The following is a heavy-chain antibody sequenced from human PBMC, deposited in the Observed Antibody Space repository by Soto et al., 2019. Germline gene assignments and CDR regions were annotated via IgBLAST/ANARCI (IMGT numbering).Heavy chain of an antibody. CDR1: GGSISSSSYY. D-gene: IGHD6-13*01. CDR2: IYYSGST. Sequence: SETLSLTCTVSGGSISSSSYYWGWIRQPPGKGLEWIGSIYYSGSTYYNPSLKSRVTISVDTSKNQFSLKLSSVTAADTAVYYCASLRRTGRAAAGTHFDYWGQGTLVTVSS. J-gene: IGHJ4*02. CDR3: ASLRRTGRAAAGTHFDY. V-gene: IGHV4-39*01.